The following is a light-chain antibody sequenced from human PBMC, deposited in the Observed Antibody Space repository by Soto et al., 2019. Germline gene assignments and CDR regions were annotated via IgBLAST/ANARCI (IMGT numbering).Light chain of an antibody. CDR3: QVWDSSSDHVV. CDR1: NIGSKS. V-gene: IGLV3-21*02. Sequence: SYELTQPPSVSVAPGQTARITCGGNNIGSKSVHWYQQKPGQAPVLVVSDNSDRPSGIPKRFSGSNSGNTATLTISRVEAGGEADYYCQVWDSSSDHVVFGGGTQLTVL. J-gene: IGLJ2*01. CDR2: DNS.